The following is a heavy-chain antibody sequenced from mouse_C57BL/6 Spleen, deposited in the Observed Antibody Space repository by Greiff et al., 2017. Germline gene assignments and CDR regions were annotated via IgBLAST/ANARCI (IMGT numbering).Heavy chain of an antibody. D-gene: IGHD1-1*02. Sequence: VQLQQSGPELVKPGASVKISCKASGYTFTDYYMNWVKQSHGKSLEWIGDINPNNGGTSYNQKFKGKATLTVDKSSSTAYMELRSLTSEDSAVYYCARRWLEGYFDVWGTGTTVTVSS. V-gene: IGHV1-26*01. CDR1: GYTFTDYY. CDR2: INPNNGGT. CDR3: ARRWLEGYFDV. J-gene: IGHJ1*03.